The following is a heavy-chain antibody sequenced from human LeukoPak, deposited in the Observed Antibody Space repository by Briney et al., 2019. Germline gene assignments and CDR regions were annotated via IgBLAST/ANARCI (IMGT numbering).Heavy chain of an antibody. Sequence: SETLSLTCAVYGGSFSGYYWSWIRQPPGKGLEWIGEINHSGSTNYNPSLKSRVTISVDTSKNQFSLKLSSVTAADTAVYYCARGYCSGGSCYFDYWGQGTLVTVSS. CDR1: GGSFSGYY. J-gene: IGHJ4*02. V-gene: IGHV4-34*01. CDR3: ARGYCSGGSCYFDY. D-gene: IGHD2-15*01. CDR2: INHSGST.